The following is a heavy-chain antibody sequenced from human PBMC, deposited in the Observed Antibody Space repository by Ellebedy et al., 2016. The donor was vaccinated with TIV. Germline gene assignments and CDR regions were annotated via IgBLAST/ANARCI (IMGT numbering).Heavy chain of an antibody. D-gene: IGHD2-15*01. CDR2: ISYDGSHI. Sequence: GGSPRLSCAGSGFNFRSTAIHWVRQAPGKGLEWVTIISYDGSHIRYVDSVKGRFTISRDNSKNTVYLQMNSLRPEDTALYYCARGGHCSDGTCYLIDHWGQGTLVTVS. CDR3: ARGGHCSDGTCYLIDH. J-gene: IGHJ4*02. V-gene: IGHV3-30*03. CDR1: GFNFRSTA.